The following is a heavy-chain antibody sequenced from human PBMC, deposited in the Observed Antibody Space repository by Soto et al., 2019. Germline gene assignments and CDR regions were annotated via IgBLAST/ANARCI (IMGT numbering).Heavy chain of an antibody. J-gene: IGHJ4*02. CDR3: ARVTYYGSGTIDY. V-gene: IGHV4-31*03. D-gene: IGHD3-10*01. CDR2: IYYSGST. Sequence: SETLSLTCTVSGGSISSGGYYWSWIRQHPGKGLEWIGYIYYSGSTYYNPSLKSRVTISVDTSKNQFSLKLSSVTAADTAVYYCARVTYYGSGTIDYWRQGPLVTVSS. CDR1: GGSISSGGYY.